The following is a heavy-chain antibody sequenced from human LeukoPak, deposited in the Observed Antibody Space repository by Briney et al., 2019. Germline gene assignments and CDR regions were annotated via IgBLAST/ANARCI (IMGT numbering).Heavy chain of an antibody. D-gene: IGHD2-2*01. Sequence: SETLSLTCAVSGYSISSGYYWGWIRQPPGKGLEWIGSIYHSGSTYYNPSLKSRVTISVDTSKNQFSLKLSSVTAADTAVYYCARLMARLVVPAYDDYWGQGTLVTVSS. CDR3: ARLMARLVVPAYDDY. J-gene: IGHJ4*02. CDR1: GYSISSGYY. V-gene: IGHV4-38-2*01. CDR2: IYHSGST.